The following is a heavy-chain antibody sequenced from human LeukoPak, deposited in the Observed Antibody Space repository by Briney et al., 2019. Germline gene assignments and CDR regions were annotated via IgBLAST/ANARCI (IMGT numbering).Heavy chain of an antibody. CDR2: MNPNSGNT. D-gene: IGHD6-19*01. J-gene: IGHJ4*02. CDR1: GYTFTSYD. CDR3: ARGSNKQWGGGIDY. V-gene: IGHV1-8*01. Sequence: AAVKVSCKASGYTFTSYDINWVGQATGQGGEGRGWMNPNSGNTGYAQKFQGRVTITTNTTISTAYVELSSLRSDGPAVYYCARGSNKQWGGGIDYWGQGALVTVSS.